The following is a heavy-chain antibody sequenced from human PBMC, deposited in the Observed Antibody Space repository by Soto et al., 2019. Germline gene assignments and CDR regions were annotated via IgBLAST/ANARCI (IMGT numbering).Heavy chain of an antibody. D-gene: IGHD3-22*01. CDR1: GFSHTTSGVG. J-gene: IGHJ3*02. CDR3: AHRDASDSSGYLAFDM. CDR2: NFWDDEK. V-gene: IGHV2-5*02. Sequence: QITLKESGPTLVKPTQTLTLTCTFSGFSHTTSGVGVGWIRQPPGKALEWLAINFWDDEKRYSPSLKSRLNITKAPYNNQGVLSITNMDPVDTGTYFGAHRDASDSSGYLAFDMWGQGTMVIVAS.